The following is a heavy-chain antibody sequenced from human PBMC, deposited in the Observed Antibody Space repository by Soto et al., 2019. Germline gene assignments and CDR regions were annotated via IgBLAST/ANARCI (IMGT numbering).Heavy chain of an antibody. V-gene: IGHV1-2*02. CDR3: ASPDPGACFDP. CDR1: RYIFTAYF. D-gene: IGHD3-10*01. CDR2: INPNNGAT. J-gene: IGHJ5*02. Sequence: AAVKVSCKAPRYIFTAYFMHWVRQAPGQGLEWMGWINPNNGATHYGLSFQGRVTMTRDTSISTAYMELSSLRSDDTAVYYCASPDPGACFDPWGQGTLVTVYS.